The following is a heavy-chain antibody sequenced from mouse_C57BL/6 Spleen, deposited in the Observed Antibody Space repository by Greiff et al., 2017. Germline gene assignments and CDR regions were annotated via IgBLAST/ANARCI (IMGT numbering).Heavy chain of an antibody. J-gene: IGHJ4*01. CDR3: ARPQLRLQGAMDY. CDR1: GYTFTSYW. D-gene: IGHD3-2*02. V-gene: IGHV1-55*01. CDR2: IYPGSGST. Sequence: QVQLQQPGAELVKPGASVKMSCKASGYTFTSYWITWVKQRPGQGLEWIGDIYPGSGSTNYNEKFKSKATLTVDTSSSTAYMQLSSLTSEDSAVYYCARPQLRLQGAMDYWGQGTSVTVSS.